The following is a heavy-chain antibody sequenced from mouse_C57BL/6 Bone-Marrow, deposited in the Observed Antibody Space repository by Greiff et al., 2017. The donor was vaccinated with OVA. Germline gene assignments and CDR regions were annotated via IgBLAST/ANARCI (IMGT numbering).Heavy chain of an antibody. J-gene: IGHJ4*01. V-gene: IGHV1-66*01. D-gene: IGHD2-5*01. CDR1: GYSFPIYY. Sequence: VQLQQSGPELVQPGASVKISCKASGYSFPIYYIHWVKQRPGQGLEWIGWSYPGSVNTKYNEKFKGKATLTADTSSSTAYMQLSSLTSEDSAVYYCARSNYGGLAMDYWGQGTSVTVSS. CDR3: ARSNYGGLAMDY. CDR2: SYPGSVNT.